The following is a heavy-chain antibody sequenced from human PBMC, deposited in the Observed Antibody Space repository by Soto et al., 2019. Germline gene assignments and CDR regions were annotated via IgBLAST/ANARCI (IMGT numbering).Heavy chain of an antibody. D-gene: IGHD6-19*01. CDR3: ARHYSSGSRNWLDP. CDR1: GGSFSDYY. CDR2: INHGGNS. V-gene: IGHV4-34*01. J-gene: IGHJ5*02. Sequence: PSETLSLTCAMYGGSFSDYYWSWVRQPPGKGLEWIGEINHGGNSNYNPSLKSRVTISVDTSNNQFSLKLTSVTAADTGVYYCARHYSSGSRNWLDPWGQGTLVTVSS.